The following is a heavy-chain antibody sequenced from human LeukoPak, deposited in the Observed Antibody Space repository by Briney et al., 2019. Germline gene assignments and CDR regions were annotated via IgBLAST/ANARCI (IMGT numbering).Heavy chain of an antibody. V-gene: IGHV4-30-4*01. Sequence: SQTLSLTCTVSGGSISSGDYYWSWIRQPPGKGLEWIGYIYYSGSTYYNPSLKSRVTISVDTSKNQFSLKLSSVTAADTAAYYCARDRYYYDSSGYYSYYGMDVWGQGTTVTVSS. D-gene: IGHD3-22*01. CDR2: IYYSGST. CDR3: ARDRYYYDSSGYYSYYGMDV. J-gene: IGHJ6*02. CDR1: GGSISSGDYY.